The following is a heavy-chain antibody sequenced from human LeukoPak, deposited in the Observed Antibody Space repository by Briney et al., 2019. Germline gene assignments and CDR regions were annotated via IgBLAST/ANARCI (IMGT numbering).Heavy chain of an antibody. CDR3: ARYNGPLDAFYI. Sequence: GGSLRLSCAASGFTFSRYGMHWVRQAPGKGLEWLAVIWYDGSKEYYIDSVKGRFTISRDNSRNTLSLQMNSLRAEDTAVYHCARYNGPLDAFYIWGLGTMVTVSS. J-gene: IGHJ3*02. D-gene: IGHD2-8*01. V-gene: IGHV3-33*01. CDR2: IWYDGSKE. CDR1: GFTFSRYG.